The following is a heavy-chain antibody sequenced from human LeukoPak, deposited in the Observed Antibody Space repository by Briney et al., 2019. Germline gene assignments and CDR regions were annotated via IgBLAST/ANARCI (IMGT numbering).Heavy chain of an antibody. CDR2: IWYDGSNK. V-gene: IGHV3-33*08. J-gene: IGHJ4*02. D-gene: IGHD3-9*01. CDR1: GFIFSNYA. CDR3: ARDGSRYFDWLLYYFDY. Sequence: GGSLRLSCAASGFIFSNYAMHWVRQAPGKGLEWVAVIWYDGSNKYYADSVKGRFTISRDNSKNTLYLQMNSLRAEDTAVYYCARDGSRYFDWLLYYFDYWGQGTLVTVSS.